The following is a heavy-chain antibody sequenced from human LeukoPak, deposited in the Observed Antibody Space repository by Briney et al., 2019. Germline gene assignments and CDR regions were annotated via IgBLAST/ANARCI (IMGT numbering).Heavy chain of an antibody. D-gene: IGHD3-10*01. Sequence: ASVTVSCTASGYTFTSYYMHWVRQAPGQGLEWMGIINPSGGSTSYAQKFQGRVTMTRDTSTSTVYMELSSLRSEDTAVYYCARDGNYYGSGSYYNWFDPWGQGTLVTVSS. CDR2: INPSGGST. CDR1: GYTFTSYY. J-gene: IGHJ5*02. V-gene: IGHV1-46*01. CDR3: ARDGNYYGSGSYYNWFDP.